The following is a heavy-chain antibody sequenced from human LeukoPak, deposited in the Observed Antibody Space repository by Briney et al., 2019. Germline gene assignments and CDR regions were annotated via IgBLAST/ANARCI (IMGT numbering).Heavy chain of an antibody. V-gene: IGHV3-48*01. CDR1: GFTFSSYS. Sequence: GGSLRLSCVASGFTFSSYSMNWVRQAPGKGLEWVSHIISSGSTMYYADSVKGRFTISRDNAKNSLYLQMNSLRAEDTAVYYCASGVDNWSQGTLVTVSS. J-gene: IGHJ4*02. CDR2: IISSGSTM. CDR3: ASGVDN.